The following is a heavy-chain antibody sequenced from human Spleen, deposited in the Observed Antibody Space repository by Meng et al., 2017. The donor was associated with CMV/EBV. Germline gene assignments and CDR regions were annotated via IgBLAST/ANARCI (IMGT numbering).Heavy chain of an antibody. CDR1: TSYC. Sequence: TSYCMHGVRQAPEPGLEWMGRINPSSGSTSYAQKFQGRVTMTRDTSKSSVYMELSSLRSEDTAVYYCARECPYYYDSSGQTENWFDPWGQGTLVTVSS. J-gene: IGHJ5*02. D-gene: IGHD3-22*01. CDR2: INPSSGST. CDR3: ARECPYYYDSSGQTENWFDP. V-gene: IGHV1-46*01.